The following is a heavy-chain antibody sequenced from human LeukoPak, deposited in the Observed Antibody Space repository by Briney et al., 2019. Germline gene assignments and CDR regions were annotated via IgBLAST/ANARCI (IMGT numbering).Heavy chain of an antibody. CDR3: ARDGGEGGDDRGSHDALDI. D-gene: IGHD2-21*01. CDR2: FYSCGST. CDR1: GGSVSSYY. V-gene: IGHV4-4*07. J-gene: IGHJ3*02. Sequence: SSETLSLTCTVSGGSVSSYYWSWIRQPAGKGLEWIGRFYSCGSTNYNPYLKSRVTMAVDTSKNQLFLKLRSVTAADTDVYYCARDGGEGGDDRGSHDALDIWGQGTMVTVSS.